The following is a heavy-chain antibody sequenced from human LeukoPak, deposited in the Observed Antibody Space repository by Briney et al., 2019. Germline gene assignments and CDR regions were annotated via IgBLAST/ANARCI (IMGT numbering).Heavy chain of an antibody. CDR2: ISGSGETT. CDR3: AKDRGMVGASVRAFDY. Sequence: PGGSLRLSCAASGFTVSNDYMAWVRQAPGKGLEWVSVISGSGETTYYADSVKGRFTISRDNSQNTLYLQMSSLRGEDTALYYCAKDRGMVGASVRAFDYWGQGTLVTVSS. D-gene: IGHD1-26*01. J-gene: IGHJ4*02. V-gene: IGHV3-23*01. CDR1: GFTVSNDY.